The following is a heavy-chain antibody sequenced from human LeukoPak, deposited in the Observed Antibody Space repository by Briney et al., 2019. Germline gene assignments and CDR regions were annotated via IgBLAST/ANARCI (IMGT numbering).Heavy chain of an antibody. CDR2: IYPGDSDT. Sequence: GESLKISCKGSGYSFTSYWIGWVHQMPGKGLEWMGIIYPGDSDTRYSPSFQGQVTISADKSISTAYLQWSSLKASDTAMYYCARLRYYDSSGYYTRSQLFDYWGQGTLVTVSS. CDR3: ARLRYYDSSGYYTRSQLFDY. J-gene: IGHJ4*02. V-gene: IGHV5-51*07. CDR1: GYSFTSYW. D-gene: IGHD3-22*01.